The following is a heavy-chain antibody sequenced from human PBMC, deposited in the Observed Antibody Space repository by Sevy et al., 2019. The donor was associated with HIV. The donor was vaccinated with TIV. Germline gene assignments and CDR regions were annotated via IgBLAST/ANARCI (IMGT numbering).Heavy chain of an antibody. J-gene: IGHJ4*02. Sequence: GGSLRLSCAASGFTFSSYSMNWVRQAPGKGLEWVSSISSSSIYIYYADSVKGRFTISRDNAKNSLYLQMNSLRAEDTAVYYCARDPGFYCSDGSCYPRYYFDYWGQGTLVTVSS. CDR2: ISSSSIYI. CDR3: ARDPGFYCSDGSCYPRYYFDY. D-gene: IGHD2-15*01. CDR1: GFTFSSYS. V-gene: IGHV3-21*01.